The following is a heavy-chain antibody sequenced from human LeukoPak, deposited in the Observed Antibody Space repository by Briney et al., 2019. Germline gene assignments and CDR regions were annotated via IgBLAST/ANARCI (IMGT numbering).Heavy chain of an antibody. CDR1: GFTFSSYS. D-gene: IGHD3-22*01. CDR2: ISSSSYI. CDR3: ARALTYYYDSSGYSGY. J-gene: IGHJ4*02. Sequence: GGSLRLSCAASGFTFSSYSMNWVRQAPGKGLEWVSSISSSSYIYYADSVKGRFTISRDNAKNSLYLQMNSLRAEDTAVYYCARALTYYYDSSGYSGYWGQGTLVTVSS. V-gene: IGHV3-21*01.